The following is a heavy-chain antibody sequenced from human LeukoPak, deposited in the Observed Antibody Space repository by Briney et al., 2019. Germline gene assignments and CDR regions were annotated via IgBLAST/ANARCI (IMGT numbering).Heavy chain of an antibody. Sequence: ASVTVSCKASGYTFTSYAMNWVRQAPGQGLEWMGWINTNTGNPTYAQGFTGRFVFSLDTSVSTAYLQISSLKAEDTAVYYCARDNGYSGYDLGYYYYMDVWGKGTTVTVSS. J-gene: IGHJ6*03. V-gene: IGHV7-4-1*02. D-gene: IGHD5-12*01. CDR1: GYTFTSYA. CDR3: ARDNGYSGYDLGYYYYMDV. CDR2: INTNTGNP.